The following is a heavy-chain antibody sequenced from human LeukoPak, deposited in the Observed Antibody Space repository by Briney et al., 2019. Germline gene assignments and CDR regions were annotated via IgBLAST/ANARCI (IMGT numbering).Heavy chain of an antibody. D-gene: IGHD2-2*01. V-gene: IGHV3-7*01. CDR3: TRMAWRSRPFDY. CDR2: IKQDGSEK. J-gene: IGHJ4*02. CDR1: GFTFSSYW. Sequence: GGSLRLSCAASGFTFSSYWISWVRQAPGKGLEWVANIKQDGSEKYYVDSVKGRFTISRDNAKNSVYLQMNSLRVEDTAMYYCTRMAWRSRPFDYWGQGTLVTVSS.